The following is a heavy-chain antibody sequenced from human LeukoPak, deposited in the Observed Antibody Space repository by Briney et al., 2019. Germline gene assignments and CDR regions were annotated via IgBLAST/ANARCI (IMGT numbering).Heavy chain of an antibody. V-gene: IGHV1-18*01. D-gene: IGHD6-19*01. J-gene: IGHJ4*02. CDR1: GYTFNHHG. Sequence: ASVKVSCTASGYTFNHHGISWVRQAPGQGLEWMGWVSCFNGDTHYAQKFQGRVTMTRDTSTTTAYMELRSLRSDDTALYYCARDPTNTSGRYAYFDFWGQGTLVTVSS. CDR3: ARDPTNTSGRYAYFDF. CDR2: VSCFNGDT.